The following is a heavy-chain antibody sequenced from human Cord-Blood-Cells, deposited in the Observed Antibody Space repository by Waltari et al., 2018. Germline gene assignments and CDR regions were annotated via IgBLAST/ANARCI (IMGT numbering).Heavy chain of an antibody. CDR1: GGTFCSYA. CDR3: ARDTAYCGGDCYSAFDI. J-gene: IGHJ3*02. Sequence: QVQLVQSGAEVRKPGSSVKVSCTASGGTFCSYAISWVRQAPGQGLEWMGGIIPIFGTANYAQKFQGRVTITADESTSTAYMELSSLRSEDTAVYYCARDTAYCGGDCYSAFDIWGQGTMVTVSS. V-gene: IGHV1-69*01. CDR2: IIPIFGTA. D-gene: IGHD2-21*02.